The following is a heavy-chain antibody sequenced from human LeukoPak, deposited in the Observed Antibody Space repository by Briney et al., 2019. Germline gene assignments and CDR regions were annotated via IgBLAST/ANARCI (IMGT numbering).Heavy chain of an antibody. D-gene: IGHD6-13*01. CDR3: ATNIAAAGYLDY. J-gene: IGHJ4*02. Sequence: GASVKVSCKVSGYTLTELSMHWVRQAPGKGLEWMGGFDPEDGETIYAQKFQGRVTMTEDTSTDTAYMELSSLRSEDTAVYYCATNIAAAGYLDYWGQGTLVTVSS. V-gene: IGHV1-24*01. CDR1: GYTLTELS. CDR2: FDPEDGET.